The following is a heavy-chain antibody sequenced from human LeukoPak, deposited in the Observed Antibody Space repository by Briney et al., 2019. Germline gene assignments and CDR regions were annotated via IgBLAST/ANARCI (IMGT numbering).Heavy chain of an antibody. V-gene: IGHV4-4*07. Sequence: SETLSLTCTVSDGSISNYYWSWIRQPAGKGLEWIGRIYTSGTTNYNPSLKSRVTMSVDTSKNHFSLNLDSVTAADTAVYYCARDVRRSSSSANSYYYYMGVWGKGTTVTVSS. CDR2: IYTSGTT. J-gene: IGHJ6*03. D-gene: IGHD6-6*01. CDR1: DGSISNYY. CDR3: ARDVRRSSSSANSYYYYMGV.